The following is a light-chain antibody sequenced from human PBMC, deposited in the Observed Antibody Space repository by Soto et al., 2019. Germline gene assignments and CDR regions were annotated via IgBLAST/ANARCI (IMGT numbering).Light chain of an antibody. CDR2: GAS. J-gene: IGKJ2*01. CDR1: QSISSSY. Sequence: EIVLAQSPGTLSLSPGERVTLSCRASQSISSSYLAWYQQKPGQSPRLLVYGASSRATGIPDRFSGSGSGTDFTLIISRLEPEDFAVYYCQHSGNSRGYTFGQGTKLEIK. V-gene: IGKV3-20*01. CDR3: QHSGNSRGYT.